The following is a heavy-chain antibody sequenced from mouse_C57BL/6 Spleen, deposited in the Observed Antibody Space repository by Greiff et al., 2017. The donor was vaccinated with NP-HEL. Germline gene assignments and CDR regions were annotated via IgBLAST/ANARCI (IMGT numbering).Heavy chain of an antibody. CDR2: IYPRSGNT. Sequence: QVQLQQSGAELARPGASVKLSCKASGYTFTSYGISWVKQRTGQGLEWIGEIYPRSGNTYYNEKFKGKATLTADKSSSTAYMELRSLTSEDSAVYFCARVPNYYGSSYGGFAYWGQGTLVTVSA. CDR1: GYTFTSYG. D-gene: IGHD1-1*01. V-gene: IGHV1-81*01. J-gene: IGHJ3*01. CDR3: ARVPNYYGSSYGGFAY.